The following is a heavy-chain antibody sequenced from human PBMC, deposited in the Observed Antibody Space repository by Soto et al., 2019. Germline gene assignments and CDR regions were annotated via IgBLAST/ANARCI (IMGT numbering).Heavy chain of an antibody. V-gene: IGHV3-23*01. CDR2: ISDSGGST. J-gene: IGHJ3*02. Sequence: GGSLRLSCAASGFTFSSYAMSWVRQAPGKGLEWVSAISDSGGSTYYADSVKGRFTITRGNSKNKLYLQMNSLRAEDTAVDYSARDRGRKNRDAFDIWGQGTMVTVSS. CDR1: GFTFSSYA. CDR3: ARDRGRKNRDAFDI.